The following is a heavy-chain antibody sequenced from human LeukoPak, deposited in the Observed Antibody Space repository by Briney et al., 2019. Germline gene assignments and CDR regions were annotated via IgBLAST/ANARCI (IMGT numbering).Heavy chain of an antibody. V-gene: IGHV3-23*01. D-gene: IGHD1-26*01. CDR1: GFTFSSYA. CDR3: AKLAGFGVGATKYFDY. Sequence: GGSLRLSCAASGFTFSSYAMSWVRQAPGKGLEWVSAISGSGGSTYYADSVKGRFTISRDNSKNTLYLQMNSLRAEDTAVYYCAKLAGFGVGATKYFDYWGQGTLVTVSS. CDR2: ISGSGGST. J-gene: IGHJ4*02.